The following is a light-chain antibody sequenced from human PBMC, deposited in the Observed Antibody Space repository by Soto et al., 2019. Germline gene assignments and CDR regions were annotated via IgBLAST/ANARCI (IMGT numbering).Light chain of an antibody. J-gene: IGLJ3*02. CDR3: SSYTTTNSWV. V-gene: IGLV2-14*01. CDR2: EVN. CDR1: GGDFGSSTY. Sequence: QSALIQPASVSGSPGQSLIISCTGTGGDFGSSTYVSWYQQHSDKAPKVVIYEVNKRPSGVSSRFSGAKSGSTASLTISGLQGDDEATYFCSSYTTTNSWVFGGGTKVTFL.